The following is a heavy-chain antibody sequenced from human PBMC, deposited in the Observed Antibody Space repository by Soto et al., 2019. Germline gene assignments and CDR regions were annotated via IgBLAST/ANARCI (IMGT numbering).Heavy chain of an antibody. CDR1: GGTFSSYA. CDR2: IIPIFGTA. CDR3: ARERSPYYDILTGPYDAFDI. Sequence: SVKVSCKASGGTFSSYAISWVRQAPGQGLEWMGGIIPIFGTANYAQKFQGRVTITADESTSTAYMELSSLRSEDTAVYYCARERSPYYDILTGPYDAFDIWGQGTMVTVSS. J-gene: IGHJ3*02. V-gene: IGHV1-69*13. D-gene: IGHD3-9*01.